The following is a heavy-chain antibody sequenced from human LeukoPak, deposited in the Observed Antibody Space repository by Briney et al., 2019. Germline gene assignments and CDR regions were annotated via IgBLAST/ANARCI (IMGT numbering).Heavy chain of an antibody. CDR2: IKQDGSEK. CDR3: ARDRVYSSGWPCFDY. V-gene: IGHV3-7*01. CDR1: GFTFSSYW. D-gene: IGHD6-19*01. Sequence: PGGSLRLSCAASGFTFSSYWMSWVRQAPGKGLEWVANIKQDGSEKYYVDSVKGRFTISRDNAKNSLYLQMNSLRAEDTAVYYCARDRVYSSGWPCFDYWGQGTLVTVSS. J-gene: IGHJ4*02.